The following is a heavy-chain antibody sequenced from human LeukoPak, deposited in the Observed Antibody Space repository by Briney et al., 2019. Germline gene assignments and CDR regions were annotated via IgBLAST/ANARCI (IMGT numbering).Heavy chain of an antibody. V-gene: IGHV4-61*02. CDR1: GGSISSGSYS. D-gene: IGHD6-13*01. Sequence: SETLSLTCTVSGGSISSGSYSWSWIRQPAGKGLEWIGRIYTSGSTNYNPSLKSRVTISVDTSKKQFSLKLSSVTAADTAVYYCARVGSSWYRGWFDPWGQGTLVTVSS. J-gene: IGHJ5*02. CDR3: ARVGSSWYRGWFDP. CDR2: IYTSGST.